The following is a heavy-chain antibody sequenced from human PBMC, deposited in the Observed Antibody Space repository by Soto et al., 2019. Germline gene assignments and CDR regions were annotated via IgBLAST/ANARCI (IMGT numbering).Heavy chain of an antibody. Sequence: SETLSLTCTVSGGSINSDDSYWSWLRQPPGRGLEWIGYIYDSETTYYNPSLKSRVTTSVATSKNQFSLKLNSVTAADTAVYYCARDRQSEIVAMLASNGMDVWGQVTTVTVSS. J-gene: IGHJ6*02. V-gene: IGHV4-30-4*01. D-gene: IGHD5-12*01. CDR3: ARDRQSEIVAMLASNGMDV. CDR2: IYDSETT. CDR1: GGSINSDDSY.